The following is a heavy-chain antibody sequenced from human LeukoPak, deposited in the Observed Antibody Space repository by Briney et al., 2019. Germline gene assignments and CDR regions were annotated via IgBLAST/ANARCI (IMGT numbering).Heavy chain of an antibody. CDR1: GFTFSTYG. D-gene: IGHD6-6*01. V-gene: IGHV3-23*01. CDR3: AKLEQSSSSN. Sequence: GGSLRLSCVASGFTFSTYGMIWVRQAPGKGLEWVSAIGGSGKNTYYVDSVKGRFTISRDNSKNTLYLQMNSLRAEDTAVYYCAKLEQSSSSNWGQGTLVTVSS. J-gene: IGHJ4*02. CDR2: IGGSGKNT.